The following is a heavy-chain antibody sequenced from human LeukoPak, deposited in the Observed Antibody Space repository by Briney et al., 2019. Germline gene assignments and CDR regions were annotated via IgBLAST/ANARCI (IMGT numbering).Heavy chain of an antibody. V-gene: IGHV4-4*07. CDR3: ARGPGAITNEAFDI. D-gene: IGHD3-16*01. Sequence: SKTLSLTCTVSGAYISNSYWSWIRQPAGKGLEWIGRMYHNDDYNPSLKSRATMSIDTSKNQFSLKLSSVTVADTAVYYCARGPGAITNEAFDIWGQGTVVTVSS. CDR2: MYHND. J-gene: IGHJ3*02. CDR1: GAYISNSY.